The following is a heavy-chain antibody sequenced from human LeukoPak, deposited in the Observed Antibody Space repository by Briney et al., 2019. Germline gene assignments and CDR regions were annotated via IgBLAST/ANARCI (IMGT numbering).Heavy chain of an antibody. CDR3: AGGGDFVVPSLNLR. CDR2: IYYSGTT. Sequence: PSETLSLTCSVSGGSISSGDYFWTWIRQPPGKGLEYIGYIYYSGTTYYNPSLKSRITMSVDMSANQFSLKLTSVSAADTAVYYCAGGGDFVVPSLNLRWGQRTLVTVSS. D-gene: IGHD2-2*01. V-gene: IGHV4-30-4*01. CDR1: GGSISSGDYF. J-gene: IGHJ4*02.